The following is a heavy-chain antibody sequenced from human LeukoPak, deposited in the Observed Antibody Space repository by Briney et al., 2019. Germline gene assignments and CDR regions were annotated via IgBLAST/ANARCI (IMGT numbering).Heavy chain of an antibody. CDR3: ARVVGGRAFDI. CDR2: IWYDGSNK. J-gene: IGHJ3*02. CDR1: GFTFSSYW. D-gene: IGHD1-26*01. Sequence: GGSLRLSCAASGFTFSSYWMSWVRQAPGKGLEWVAVIWYDGSNKYYADSVKGRFTISRDNSKNTLYLQMNSLRAEDTAFYYCARVVGGRAFDIWGQGTMVTVS. V-gene: IGHV3-33*08.